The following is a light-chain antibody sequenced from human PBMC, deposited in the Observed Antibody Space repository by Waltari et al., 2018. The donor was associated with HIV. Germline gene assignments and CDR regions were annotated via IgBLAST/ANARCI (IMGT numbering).Light chain of an antibody. CDR1: SPDIGTHY. CDR3: GTWDGSLSGVV. V-gene: IGLV1-51*01. J-gene: IGLJ2*01. CDR2: ANN. Sequence: QSVLTQPPSVSAAPGQKVTMSCSGTSPDIGTHYVSWYQHVPGMPPKPPIYANNKRPSGIPDRFSGSKSGTSATLGITGLQTGDEADYYCGTWDGSLSGVVFGGGTKLTVL.